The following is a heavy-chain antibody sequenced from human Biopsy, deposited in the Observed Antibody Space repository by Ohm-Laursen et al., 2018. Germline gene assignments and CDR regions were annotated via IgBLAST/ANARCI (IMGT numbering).Heavy chain of an antibody. CDR3: ASVVLGPTNDAFDL. Sequence: TLSLACNVSGGDINNYYWNWIRQPAGKGLEWIGRIYPGGSTNYNPSLKSRVTMSVDTSKKQLSLRLRSVTAADTAMYYCASVVLGPTNDAFDLWGQGTMVVASS. J-gene: IGHJ3*01. D-gene: IGHD3-22*01. CDR1: GGDINNYY. CDR2: IYPGGST. V-gene: IGHV4-4*07.